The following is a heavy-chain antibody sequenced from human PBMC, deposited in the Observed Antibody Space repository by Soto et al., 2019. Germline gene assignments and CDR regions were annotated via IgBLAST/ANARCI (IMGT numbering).Heavy chain of an antibody. CDR2: ISSSNSSI. CDR1: GFTLSSYS. CDR3: ARDRKKGSSGYKALDY. Sequence: PGGSLRLSCAASGFTLSSYSMNWVRQAPGKGLEWVSYISSSNSSIYNAESVKGRFTNSRDNAKNSLYLKKKSLRAEDTAVYYCARDRKKGSSGYKALDYWGQGTLVTVSS. D-gene: IGHD3-22*01. J-gene: IGHJ4*02. V-gene: IGHV3-48*01.